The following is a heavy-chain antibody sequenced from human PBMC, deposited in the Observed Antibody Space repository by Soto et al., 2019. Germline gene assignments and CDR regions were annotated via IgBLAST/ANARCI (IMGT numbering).Heavy chain of an antibody. CDR2: ISYDGSNK. CDR3: ARDPDGPGGVIVSTLDY. CDR1: GFTFSSYA. V-gene: IGHV3-30-3*01. J-gene: IGHJ4*02. D-gene: IGHD3-16*02. Sequence: QVQLVESGGGVVQPGRSLRLSCAASGFTFSSYAMHWVRQAPGKGLEWVAVISYDGSNKYYADSVKGRFTISRDNSKNTLYLQMNGLRAEDTAVYYCARDPDGPGGVIVSTLDYWGQGTLVTVSS.